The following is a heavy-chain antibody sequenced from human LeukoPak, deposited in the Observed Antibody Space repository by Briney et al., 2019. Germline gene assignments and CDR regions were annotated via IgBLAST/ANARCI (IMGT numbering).Heavy chain of an antibody. D-gene: IGHD3-3*01. CDR3: ARVTNDLWSDYFYYYYMDV. Sequence: GGSLRLSCAASGFTFSSYWMSWVRQAPGKGLEWVANIKQDGSEKYYVDSVKGRFTISRDNAKNSLYLQMNSLRAEDTAVYYSARVTNDLWSDYFYYYYMDVWVKGTTVTVSS. V-gene: IGHV3-7*04. J-gene: IGHJ6*03. CDR2: IKQDGSEK. CDR1: GFTFSSYW.